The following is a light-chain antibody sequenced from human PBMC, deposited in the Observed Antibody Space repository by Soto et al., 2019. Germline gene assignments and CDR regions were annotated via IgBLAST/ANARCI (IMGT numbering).Light chain of an antibody. CDR1: SSDVGGYNY. CDR2: EAS. V-gene: IGLV2-11*01. CDR3: CSYAGSYVV. Sequence: QSALTQPRSVSGPPGQSVTISCTGTSSDVGGYNYVSCYQQHPGKAPNLMIYEASKRPSGVPDRFSGSKAGNTAPLTISGLHAEDEADYYSCSYAGSYVVFGTGTKLTVL. J-gene: IGLJ2*01.